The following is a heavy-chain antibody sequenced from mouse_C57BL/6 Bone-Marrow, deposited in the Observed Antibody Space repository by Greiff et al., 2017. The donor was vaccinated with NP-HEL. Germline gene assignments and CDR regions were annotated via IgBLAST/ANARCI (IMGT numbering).Heavy chain of an antibody. CDR3: VRERAQATSFAY. Sequence: EVQLVKSGGGLVQPKGSLKLSCAASGFTFNTYAMHWVRQAPGKGLEWVARIRSKSSNYATYYADSVKDRFTISRDDSQSMLYLQMNNLKTEDTAMYYCVRERAQATSFAYWGQGTLVTVSA. D-gene: IGHD3-2*02. J-gene: IGHJ3*01. V-gene: IGHV10-3*01. CDR2: IRSKSSNYAT. CDR1: GFTFNTYA.